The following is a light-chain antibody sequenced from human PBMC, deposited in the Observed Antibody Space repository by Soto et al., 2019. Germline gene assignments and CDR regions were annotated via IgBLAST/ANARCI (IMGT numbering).Light chain of an antibody. J-gene: IGLJ1*01. CDR3: YSHRGKV. V-gene: IGLV2-14*01. Sequence: QSVLTQPASVSGSPGQSITISCTGTSSDVGDYKYVSWYQQHPGKVPKLMISEVSNRPSRVSNRFSGSKSGNTASLTISGLQADDEGDYCCYSHRGKVFGTGTKVTVL. CDR2: EVS. CDR1: SSDVGDYKY.